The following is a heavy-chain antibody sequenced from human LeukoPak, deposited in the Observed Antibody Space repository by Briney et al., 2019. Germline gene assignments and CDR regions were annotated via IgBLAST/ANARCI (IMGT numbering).Heavy chain of an antibody. CDR1: GGSFSYYY. CDR2: INHSGIT. CDR3: ANPARDFADSGAITW. V-gene: IGHV4-34*01. J-gene: IGHJ4*02. Sequence: KPSETLSLTCAVYGGSFSYYYWSWIRQPPGKGPEWIGEINHSGITNYNPSLKSRVTISAGTSKNQFSLKLTSVTAADTAVYYCANPARDFADSGAITWWGQGTLVTVSS. D-gene: IGHD4-17*01.